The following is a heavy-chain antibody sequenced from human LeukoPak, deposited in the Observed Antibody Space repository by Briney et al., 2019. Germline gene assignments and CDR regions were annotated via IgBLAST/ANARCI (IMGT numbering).Heavy chain of an antibody. J-gene: IGHJ3*02. Sequence: SETLSLTCTVSGYSISSGYYWGWIRQPPGKGLEWIGIINHSGSTYYNPSLKSRVTISVDMSKNQFSMKLSSVTAADTAVYYCARAHRGIVVVNVFDIWGQGTLVTVSS. CDR3: ARAHRGIVVVNVFDI. CDR2: INHSGST. CDR1: GYSISSGYY. D-gene: IGHD3-22*01. V-gene: IGHV4-38-2*02.